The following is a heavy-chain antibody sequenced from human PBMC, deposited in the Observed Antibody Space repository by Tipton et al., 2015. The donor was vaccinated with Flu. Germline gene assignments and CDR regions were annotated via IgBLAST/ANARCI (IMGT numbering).Heavy chain of an antibody. CDR1: GYSFTAYS. Sequence: QSGAEVKKPGASVKVSCKASGYSFTAYSINWVRQAPGQGLEWMGWISIFNGNTNSAQKFQGRVTMTTDTSTTTTHMELRNLRSDDTAIYYCARVEGSIVVEPSATEAADAFDIWGQGTQVTVSS. V-gene: IGHV1-18*04. J-gene: IGHJ3*02. CDR3: ARVEGSIVVEPSATEAADAFDI. CDR2: ISIFNGNT. D-gene: IGHD2-2*01.